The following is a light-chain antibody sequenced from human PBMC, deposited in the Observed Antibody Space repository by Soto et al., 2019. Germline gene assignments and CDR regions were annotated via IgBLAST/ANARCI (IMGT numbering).Light chain of an antibody. J-gene: IGLJ1*01. Sequence: ALTQPASVSGSPGQSITISCTGTSSDIDAYNYVSWYQQHPGKAPKLMIYDVSNRPSGISNRFSGSESGNTASLTISGLQAEDEADYYCGSYTTSSNYVFGTGTKVTVL. CDR1: SSDIDAYNY. V-gene: IGLV2-14*01. CDR2: DVS. CDR3: GSYTTSSNYV.